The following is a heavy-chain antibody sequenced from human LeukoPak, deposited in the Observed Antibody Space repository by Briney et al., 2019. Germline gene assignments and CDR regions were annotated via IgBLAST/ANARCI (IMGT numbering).Heavy chain of an antibody. V-gene: IGHV4-39*07. CDR1: GGSISSGDYY. CDR3: ARLGVGRPYYYYGMDV. CDR2: INHSGST. D-gene: IGHD3-16*01. J-gene: IGHJ6*02. Sequence: SETLSLTCTVSGGSISSGDYYWSWIRQPPGKGLEWIGEINHSGSTNYNPSLKSRVTISVDTSKNQFSLKLSSVTAADTAVYYCARLGVGRPYYYYGMDVWGQGTTVTVSS.